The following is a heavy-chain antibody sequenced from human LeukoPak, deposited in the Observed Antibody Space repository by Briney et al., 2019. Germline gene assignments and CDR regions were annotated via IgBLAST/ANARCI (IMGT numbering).Heavy chain of an antibody. V-gene: IGHV4-59*01. D-gene: IGHD6-6*01. CDR2: IYYGGST. J-gene: IGHJ4*02. Sequence: SETLSLTCTVSGGSISSYYWSWIRQPPGKGLEWIGYIYYGGSTNYNPSLKSRVTISVDTSKNQFSLKLSSVTAADTAVYYCARVALYSSSSFDYWGQGTLVTVSS. CDR1: GGSISSYY. CDR3: ARVALYSSSSFDY.